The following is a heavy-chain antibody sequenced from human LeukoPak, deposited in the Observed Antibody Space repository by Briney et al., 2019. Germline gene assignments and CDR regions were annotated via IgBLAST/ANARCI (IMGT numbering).Heavy chain of an antibody. D-gene: IGHD6-19*01. CDR2: IYYSGST. J-gene: IGHJ6*03. V-gene: IGHV4-59*01. CDR3: ARLNWSSGWAVNYYMDV. CDR1: GGSISSYY. Sequence: SETLSLTCTVSGGSISSYYWSWIRQPPGKGLEWIGYIYYSGSTNYNPSLKSRVTISVDTSKNQFSLKLSSVTAADTAVYYCARLNWSSGWAVNYYMDVWGKGTTVTISS.